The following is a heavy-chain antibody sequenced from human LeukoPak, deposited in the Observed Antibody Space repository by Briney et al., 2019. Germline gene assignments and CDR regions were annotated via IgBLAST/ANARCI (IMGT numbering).Heavy chain of an antibody. CDR2: IYYSGST. D-gene: IGHD1-26*01. Sequence: PSETLSLTCTVSGGSIRSSSYSRGWLRQPPGKGLEWIGNIYYSGSTYYNPSLKSRVTISVDTSKNQFSLQLSSVTATDTAVYYCARYSGSYSGYYFDYWGQGTLVTVSS. J-gene: IGHJ4*02. CDR1: GGSIRSSSYS. V-gene: IGHV4-39*01. CDR3: ARYSGSYSGYYFDY.